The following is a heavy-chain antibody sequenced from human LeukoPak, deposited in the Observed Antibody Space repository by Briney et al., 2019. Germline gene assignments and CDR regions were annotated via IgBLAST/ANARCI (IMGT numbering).Heavy chain of an antibody. V-gene: IGHV4-30-2*01. CDR2: IYHSGST. CDR1: GGSISSGGYS. Sequence: SETLSLTCAVAGGSISSGGYSWSWIRQPPGKGLGWIGYIYHSGSTYYNPSLKSRVTISVDRSKNQFSLKLSSVTAADTAVYYCARRVGHCNSNGCPPFDYWGQGTLVTVSS. J-gene: IGHJ4*02. CDR3: ARRVGHCNSNGCPPFDY. D-gene: IGHD2/OR15-2a*01.